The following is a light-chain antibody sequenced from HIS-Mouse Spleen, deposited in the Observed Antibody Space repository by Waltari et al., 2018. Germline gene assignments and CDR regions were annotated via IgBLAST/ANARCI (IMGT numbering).Light chain of an antibody. J-gene: IGLJ1*01. V-gene: IGLV3-1*01. CDR2: QDS. Sequence: SYELTQPPSVSVSPGQTASITCSGDKLGDKYACWYQQKPGQSPVLVIYQDSKRPSGVPGRFSGSDSGNTATLTISGTQAMDGADYYCQAWDSSTGVFGTGTKVTVL. CDR3: QAWDSSTGV. CDR1: KLGDKY.